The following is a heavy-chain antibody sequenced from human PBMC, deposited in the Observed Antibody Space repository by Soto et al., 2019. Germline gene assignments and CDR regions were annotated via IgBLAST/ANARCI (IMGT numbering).Heavy chain of an antibody. CDR3: GGSCCHYYGMDV. V-gene: IGHV4-31*03. CDR2: IYYSGNT. D-gene: IGHD2-15*01. CDR1: GGSIRSGGYY. J-gene: IGHJ6*02. Sequence: SETLSLTCTVSGGSIRSGGYYWSWVRQNPRRGLEWIGNIYYSGNTYYNPSLKSRLTISVDTSKNQFSLNLSSVTAADTAVYYCGGSCCHYYGMDVWGQGTTVTVSS.